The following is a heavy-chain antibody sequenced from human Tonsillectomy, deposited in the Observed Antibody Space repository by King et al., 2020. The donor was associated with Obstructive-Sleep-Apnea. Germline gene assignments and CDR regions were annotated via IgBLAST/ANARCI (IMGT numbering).Heavy chain of an antibody. CDR3: AKDGSNYGAGRWSCDD. CDR1: RFTFDDYA. J-gene: IGHJ4*02. D-gene: IGHD3-10*01. V-gene: IGHV3-9*01. CDR2: ITWNSASI. Sequence: EVQLVESGGDLVQPGRSLRLSCAVSRFTFDDYAMHWVRQAPGKGLEWVSGITWNSASIGYADSVEGRFTISRDNAKNSLYLQLNSLIPEDTAVYYCAKDGSNYGAGRWSCDDWGQGTLVTVSS.